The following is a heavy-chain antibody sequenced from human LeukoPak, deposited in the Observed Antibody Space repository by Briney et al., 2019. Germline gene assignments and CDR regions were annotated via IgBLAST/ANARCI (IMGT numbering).Heavy chain of an antibody. CDR2: ISNTNITK. D-gene: IGHD4-17*01. CDR1: GYPFSSHE. Sequence: GASLRLSCVASGYPFSSHEMNWVRQAPGKGLEWVSYISNTNITKYYAGSVQRRFTISRHNDKNSLYLKMNRQRPEHTAVYYCAKSTVTNYFDVWGQGTLVTVSS. CDR3: AKSTVTNYFDV. V-gene: IGHV3-48*03. J-gene: IGHJ4*02.